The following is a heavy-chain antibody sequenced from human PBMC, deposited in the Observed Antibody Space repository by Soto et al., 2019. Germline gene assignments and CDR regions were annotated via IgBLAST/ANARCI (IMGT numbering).Heavy chain of an antibody. CDR3: ARDHPSGWALDY. J-gene: IGHJ4*02. D-gene: IGHD6-19*01. CDR2: IWYDGSNK. V-gene: IGHV3-33*01. Sequence: QVQLVESGGGVVQPGRSLRLSCAASGFTFSSYGMHWVRQAPGKGLEWVAVIWYDGSNKYYADSVKGRFTISRDNSKNTRYLQMNSLRAEDTAVYYCARDHPSGWALDYWGQGTLVTVSS. CDR1: GFTFSSYG.